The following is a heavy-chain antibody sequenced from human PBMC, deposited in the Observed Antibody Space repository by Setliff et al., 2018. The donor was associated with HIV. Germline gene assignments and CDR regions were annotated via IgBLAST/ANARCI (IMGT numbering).Heavy chain of an antibody. CDR3: ASTSRRLGDSSGNEGAFDI. D-gene: IGHD3-22*01. J-gene: IGHJ3*02. V-gene: IGHV4-38-2*01. CDR2: IYHSGST. Sequence: SETLSLTCAVSGYSLSSGYFWGWIRQPPGKGLEWIGSIYHSGSTYYNPSLKSRVTISVGTSKNQFSLKLSSVTAADTAVYYCASTSRRLGDSSGNEGAFDIWGQGTMVTVSS. CDR1: GYSLSSGYF.